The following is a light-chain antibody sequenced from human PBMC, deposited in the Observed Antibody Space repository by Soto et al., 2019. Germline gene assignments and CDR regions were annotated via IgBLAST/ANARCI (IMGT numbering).Light chain of an antibody. J-gene: IGKJ5*01. CDR1: QSVSSD. CDR2: AAS. Sequence: IQMTQSPSSLSASVGDRVTITCRASQSVSSDLNWYQQKAGKAPKLLIYAASSLQSGVPSRFSGSGSGTHFILTISSLQPEDFATYYCQHIHSIPITFGQGTRLEIK. CDR3: QHIHSIPIT. V-gene: IGKV1-39*01.